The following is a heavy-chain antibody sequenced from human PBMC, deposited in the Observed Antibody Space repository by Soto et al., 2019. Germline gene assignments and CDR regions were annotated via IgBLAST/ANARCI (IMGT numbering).Heavy chain of an antibody. CDR1: GFTFSNYG. J-gene: IGHJ5*02. Sequence: QVQLVESGGGVVQPGRSLRLSCAASGFTFSNYGMHWVRQAPDRGLEWVAAMWYDESRTFYAESVKGRFTISRDDSRKTLYLEMNTLTVADTGVYYCVRGESFRDSSAPWGQGTLVTVSS. V-gene: IGHV3-33*01. CDR3: VRGESFRDSSAP. D-gene: IGHD3-22*01. CDR2: MWYDESRT.